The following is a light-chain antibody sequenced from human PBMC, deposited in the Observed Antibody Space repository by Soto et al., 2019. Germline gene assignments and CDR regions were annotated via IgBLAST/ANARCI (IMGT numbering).Light chain of an antibody. Sequence: DIQMTQSPSSLSASVGDIVTITCRAGQGISTYLNWYQQKPGKAPKILIYATSSLQIGVPARFSASGSGTDFALTISSLQPEDFATYYCQQSYSIPFTFGPGTKVDI. CDR3: QQSYSIPFT. CDR2: ATS. J-gene: IGKJ3*01. CDR1: QGISTY. V-gene: IGKV1-39*01.